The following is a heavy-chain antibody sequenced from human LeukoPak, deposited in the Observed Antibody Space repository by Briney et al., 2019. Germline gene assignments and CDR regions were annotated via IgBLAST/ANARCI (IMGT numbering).Heavy chain of an antibody. D-gene: IGHD2-15*01. J-gene: IGHJ4*02. CDR3: ASSDLGYCSGGSCQTFDY. CDR1: GGTFSSYA. Sequence: SVKVSCKTSGGTFSSYAISWVRQAPGQGLEWMGRIIPIFGIANYAQKFQGRVTITADKSTSTAYMELSSLRSEDTAVYYCASSDLGYCSGGSCQTFDYWGQGTLVTVSS. CDR2: IIPIFGIA. V-gene: IGHV1-69*04.